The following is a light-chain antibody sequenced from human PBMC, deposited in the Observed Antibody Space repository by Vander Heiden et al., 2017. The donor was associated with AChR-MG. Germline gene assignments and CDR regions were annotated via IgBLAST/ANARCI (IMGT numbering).Light chain of an antibody. CDR3: QAWDSRSNWV. Sequence: SYELTQPPPVSVPPGQTASITCSGDKLGNKYASWYQQKPGQSPVLVIHQNDKRPSGIPERFSGSSSGNTATLTISGTQSLDEADYFCQAWDSRSNWVFGGGTKLTVL. V-gene: IGLV3-1*01. J-gene: IGLJ3*02. CDR1: KLGNKY. CDR2: QND.